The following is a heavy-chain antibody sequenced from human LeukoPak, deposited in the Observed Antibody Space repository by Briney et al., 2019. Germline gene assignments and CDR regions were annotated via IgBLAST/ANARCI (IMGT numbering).Heavy chain of an antibody. V-gene: IGHV3-33*06. CDR1: GFTFSRYG. Sequence: GVSLRLSCAASGFTFSRYGIHWVRQAPGKGLEWVAVIWYDGSNKYYADSVKGRFTISRDNSKNTLYLQMNSLRAEDTAVYYCAKSPFEANYYFDYWGQGTLVTVSS. CDR3: AKSPFEANYYFDY. CDR2: IWYDGSNK. J-gene: IGHJ4*02. D-gene: IGHD4/OR15-4a*01.